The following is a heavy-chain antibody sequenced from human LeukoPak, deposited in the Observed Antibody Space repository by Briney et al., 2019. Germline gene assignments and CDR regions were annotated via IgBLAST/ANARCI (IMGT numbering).Heavy chain of an antibody. J-gene: IGHJ5*02. CDR1: GGSISSYY. Sequence: PSETLCLTCTVSGGSISSYYWSWIRQPPGKGLEWIGYIYYSGSTNYNPSLKSRVTISVDTSKNQFSLKLSSVTAADTAVYYCARGRATRGWFDPWGQGTLVTVSS. D-gene: IGHD1-26*01. V-gene: IGHV4-59*01. CDR3: ARGRATRGWFDP. CDR2: IYYSGST.